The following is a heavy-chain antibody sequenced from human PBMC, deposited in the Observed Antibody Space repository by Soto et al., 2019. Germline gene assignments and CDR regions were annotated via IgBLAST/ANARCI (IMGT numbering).Heavy chain of an antibody. CDR2: ISSSSSII. D-gene: IGHD2-15*01. Sequence: PGGSLRLSCAASGFTFSSYSMNWVRQAPGKGLEWVSYISSSSSIIYYADSVKGRFIISRDNARNSLYLQMNSLRAEDTAVYFCARDPGGCTGGSCYSWYFDYWGEGTLVTVS. CDR1: GFTFSSYS. J-gene: IGHJ4*02. CDR3: ARDPGGCTGGSCYSWYFDY. V-gene: IGHV3-48*01.